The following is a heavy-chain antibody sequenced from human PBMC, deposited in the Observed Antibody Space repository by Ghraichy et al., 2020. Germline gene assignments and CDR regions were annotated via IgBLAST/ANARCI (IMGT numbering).Heavy chain of an antibody. D-gene: IGHD3-10*01. CDR2: ISGYNGYT. Sequence: ASVKVSCKASGYTFTNYGIGWVRQAPGQGLEWMGWISGYNGYTYYAQNIQDRVTMTTDTSTTTAYMELRSLESDDTAGYYCARALSGSGSYYYPYYGMDVWGQGTTVTVSS. CDR3: ARALSGSGSYYYPYYGMDV. V-gene: IGHV1-18*01. J-gene: IGHJ6*02. CDR1: GYTFTNYG.